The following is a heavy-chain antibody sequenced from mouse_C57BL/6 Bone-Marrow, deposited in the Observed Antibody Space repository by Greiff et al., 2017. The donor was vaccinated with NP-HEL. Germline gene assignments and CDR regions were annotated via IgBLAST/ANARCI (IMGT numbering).Heavy chain of an antibody. CDR1: GFTFTDYY. CDR2: IRNKANGYTT. Sequence: EVKVEESGGGLVQPGGSLSLSCAASGFTFTDYYMSWVRQPPGKALEWLGFIRNKANGYTTEYSASVKGRFTISRDNSQSILYLQMNALRAEDSATYYCARGEGNLYAMDYWGQGTSVTVSS. D-gene: IGHD2-1*01. CDR3: ARGEGNLYAMDY. V-gene: IGHV7-3*01. J-gene: IGHJ4*01.